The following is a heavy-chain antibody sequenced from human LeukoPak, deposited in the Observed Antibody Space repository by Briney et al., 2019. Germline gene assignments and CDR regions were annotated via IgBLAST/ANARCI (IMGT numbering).Heavy chain of an antibody. CDR2: INHSGST. Sequence: SETLSLTCAVYGGSFSGYYWSWIRQPPGKGLERIGEINHSGSTSYNPSLKSRVTISVDTSKNQFSLKLSSVTAADTAVYYCARVSRVDTFDYWGQGTLVTVSS. D-gene: IGHD2-15*01. CDR1: GGSFSGYY. V-gene: IGHV4-34*01. J-gene: IGHJ4*02. CDR3: ARVSRVDTFDY.